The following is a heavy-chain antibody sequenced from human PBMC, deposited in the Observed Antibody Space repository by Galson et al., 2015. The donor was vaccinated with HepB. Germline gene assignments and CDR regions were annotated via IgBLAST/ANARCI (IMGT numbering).Heavy chain of an antibody. CDR2: IYSGGST. J-gene: IGHJ3*02. Sequence: SLRLSCAASGFTVSSNYMSWVRQAPGKGLEWVSVIYSGGSTYYADSVKGRFTISRDNSKNTLYLQMNSLRAEDTAVYYRARDVFDWDDAFDIWGQGTMVTVSS. D-gene: IGHD3-9*01. CDR3: ARDVFDWDDAFDI. CDR1: GFTVSSNY. V-gene: IGHV3-66*02.